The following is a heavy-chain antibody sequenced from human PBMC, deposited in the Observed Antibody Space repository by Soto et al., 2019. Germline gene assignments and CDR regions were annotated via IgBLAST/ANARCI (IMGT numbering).Heavy chain of an antibody. D-gene: IGHD2-8*01. CDR1: GGTFSSYA. CDR3: ARAGDCTNGVCYTNWFDP. V-gene: IGHV1-69*06. CDR2: IIPIFGTA. Sequence: SVKVSCKASGGTFSSYAISWVRQAPGQGLEWMGGIIPIFGTANYAQKFQGRVTITADKSTSTAYMELSSLRSEDTAVYYCARAGDCTNGVCYTNWFDPWGQGTLVTVSS. J-gene: IGHJ5*02.